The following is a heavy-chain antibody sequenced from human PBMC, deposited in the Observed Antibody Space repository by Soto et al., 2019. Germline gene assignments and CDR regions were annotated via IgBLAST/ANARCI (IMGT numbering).Heavy chain of an antibody. J-gene: IGHJ3*02. CDR2: ISGSGGST. Sequence: PGGSLRLSCAASGFTFSSYAMSWVRQAPGKGLEWVSAISGSGGSTYYADSVKGRFTISRDNSKNTLYLQMNSLRAEDTAVYYCAKDKSLAQPNIVVVVAATPIRAFDIWGQGTMVTVSS. CDR1: GFTFSSYA. D-gene: IGHD2-15*01. CDR3: AKDKSLAQPNIVVVVAATPIRAFDI. V-gene: IGHV3-23*01.